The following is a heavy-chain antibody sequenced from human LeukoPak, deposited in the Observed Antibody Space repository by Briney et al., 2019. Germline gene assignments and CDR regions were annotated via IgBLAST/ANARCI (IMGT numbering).Heavy chain of an antibody. J-gene: IGHJ3*02. CDR2: IYHSGST. V-gene: IGHV4-38-2*02. CDR1: GYSISSGYY. Sequence: PSETLSLTCTVSGYSISSGYYWGWIRQPPGKGLERIGSIYHSGSTYYNPSLKSRVTISVDTSKNQFSLKLSSVTAADTAVYYCASGLLLWFGELFPAFDIWGQGTMVTVSS. D-gene: IGHD3-10*01. CDR3: ASGLLLWFGELFPAFDI.